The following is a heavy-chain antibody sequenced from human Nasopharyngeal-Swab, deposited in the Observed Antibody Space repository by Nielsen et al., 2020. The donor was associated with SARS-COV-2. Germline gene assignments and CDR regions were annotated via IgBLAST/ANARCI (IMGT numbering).Heavy chain of an antibody. J-gene: IGHJ4*02. CDR3: ARRSGWFMDY. Sequence: AESLSLTCTVSGGSISSSSYYWGWIRPPPGQGLEWLSKFYYSGNTYYNPSLKSRVTIPVDPSKNQFSAKGNSVTYLDTAVYYCARRSGWFMDYWCQGTMGTVSS. D-gene: IGHD6-19*01. CDR2: FYYSGNT. V-gene: IGHV4-39*07. CDR1: GGSISSSSYY.